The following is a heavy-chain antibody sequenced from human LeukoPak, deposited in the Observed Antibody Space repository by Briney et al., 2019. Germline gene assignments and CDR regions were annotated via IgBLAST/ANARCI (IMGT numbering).Heavy chain of an antibody. V-gene: IGHV4-59*01. CDR1: GGSISSYY. J-gene: IGHJ5*02. Sequence: PSETLSLTCTVAGGSISSYYWSWLRQPPGKGLEWIGYIYYSGSTNYNPSLKSRVTISVDTSKNQFSLKLSSVTAADTAVYYCARGRIGWFDPWGQGTLVTVSS. CDR2: IYYSGST. D-gene: IGHD3-10*01. CDR3: ARGRIGWFDP.